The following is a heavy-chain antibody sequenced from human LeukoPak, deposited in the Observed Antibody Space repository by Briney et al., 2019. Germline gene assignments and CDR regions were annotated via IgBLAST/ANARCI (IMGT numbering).Heavy chain of an antibody. CDR2: ISGYSSTI. CDR1: GFTFSMYS. Sequence: GGSLRLSCAASGFTFSMYSMNWVRQAPGKGLEWVSYISGYSSTIHHEDSVKGRFTISRDNAKNSLYLQMNSLRAEDTAVYYCARGGPIDYWGQGTLVTVSS. V-gene: IGHV3-48*01. J-gene: IGHJ4*02. CDR3: ARGGPIDY.